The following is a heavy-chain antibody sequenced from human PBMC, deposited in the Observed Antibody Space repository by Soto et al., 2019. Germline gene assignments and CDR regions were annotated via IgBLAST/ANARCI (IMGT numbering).Heavy chain of an antibody. CDR3: ARDQNGSPHFDY. D-gene: IGHD1-26*01. J-gene: IGHJ4*02. CDR1: GGSISGYD. CDR2: IYKSGST. Sequence: QVQLQESGPGLVKPSETLSLTCSVSGGSISGYDWCWSRQPPGRGLEWNGNIYKSGSTNYNSSLKSRVTISVDTSKNLFSLKLSSVTAADTAVYYCARDQNGSPHFDYWGQGTLVTVSS. V-gene: IGHV4-59*01.